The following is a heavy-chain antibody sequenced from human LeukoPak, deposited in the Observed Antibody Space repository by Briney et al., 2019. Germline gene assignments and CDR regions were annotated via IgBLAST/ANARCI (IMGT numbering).Heavy chain of an antibody. CDR3: ARGRGYCSGGSCYSGYYFDY. V-gene: IGHV4-34*01. Sequence: SGTLSLTCAVYGGSFSGYYWSWIRQPPGKGLEWIGEINHSGSTNYNPSLKSRVTISVDTSKNQFSLKLSSVTAADTAVYYCARGRGYCSGGSCYSGYYFDYWGQGTLVTVSS. CDR1: GGSFSGYY. CDR2: INHSGST. D-gene: IGHD2-15*01. J-gene: IGHJ4*02.